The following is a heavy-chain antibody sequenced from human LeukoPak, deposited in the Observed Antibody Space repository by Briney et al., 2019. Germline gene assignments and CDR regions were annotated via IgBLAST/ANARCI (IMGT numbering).Heavy chain of an antibody. Sequence: PGGSLRLPCAASGFTFSSYAMSWVRQAPGKGLERVSAISGSGGSTYYADSVKGRFTISRDNSKNTLYLQMNSLRAEDTAVYYCAKANCGGDCYATPDYWGQGTLVTVSS. CDR2: ISGSGGST. CDR3: AKANCGGDCYATPDY. V-gene: IGHV3-23*01. D-gene: IGHD2-21*02. J-gene: IGHJ4*02. CDR1: GFTFSSYA.